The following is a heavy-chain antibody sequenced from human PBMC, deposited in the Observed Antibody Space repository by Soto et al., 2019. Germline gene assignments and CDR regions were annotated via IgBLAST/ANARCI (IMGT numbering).Heavy chain of an antibody. CDR3: ARDRSIAARPFYYYGMDV. D-gene: IGHD6-6*01. CDR1: GYTFTGYY. V-gene: IGHV1-2*04. J-gene: IGHJ6*02. CDR2: INPNSGGT. Sequence: QVQLVQSGAEVKKPGASVKVSCKASGYTFTGYYMHWVRQAPGQGLEWMGWINPNSGGTNYAQKFQVWVTMTRDTSISTAYMELSRLRSDDTAVYYCARDRSIAARPFYYYGMDVWGQGTTVTVSS.